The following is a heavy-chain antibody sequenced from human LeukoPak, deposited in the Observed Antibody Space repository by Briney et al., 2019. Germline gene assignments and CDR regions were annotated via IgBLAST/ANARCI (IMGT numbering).Heavy chain of an antibody. D-gene: IGHD3-10*01. V-gene: IGHV4-34*01. CDR2: INHSGST. Sequence: SETLSLTCAVYGGSFSGYYWSWIRQPPGKGLKWMGEINHSGSTNYNPSLKSRVTISVDTSKNQFSLKLSSVTAADTAVYYCARALGSGSSVPFDYWGQGTLVTVSS. J-gene: IGHJ4*02. CDR3: ARALGSGSSVPFDY. CDR1: GGSFSGYY.